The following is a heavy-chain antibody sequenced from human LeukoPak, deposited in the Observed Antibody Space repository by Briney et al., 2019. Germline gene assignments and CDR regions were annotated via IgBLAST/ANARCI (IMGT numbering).Heavy chain of an antibody. V-gene: IGHV4-39*07. D-gene: IGHD2-15*01. Sequence: PSETLSLTCTVSGGSISSSSYYWGWIRQPPGKGLEWIGSIYYSGSTYYNPSLKSRVTISVDTSKNQFSLKLSSVTAADTAVYYCARDLGGWGYCSGGSCYSFDYWGQGTLVTVSS. CDR1: GGSISSSSYY. CDR3: ARDLGGWGYCSGGSCYSFDY. J-gene: IGHJ4*02. CDR2: IYYSGST.